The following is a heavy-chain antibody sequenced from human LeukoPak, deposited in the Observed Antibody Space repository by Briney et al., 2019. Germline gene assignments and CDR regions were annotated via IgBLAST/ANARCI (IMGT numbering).Heavy chain of an antibody. CDR1: GFTFSSYG. J-gene: IGHJ4*02. V-gene: IGHV3-30*02. CDR3: AKDHVQLWLLDY. CDR2: IRYDGSNK. Sequence: GGSLRLSCAASGFTFSSYGMHWVRRAPGKGLEWVAFIRYDGSNKYYADSVKGRFTISRDNSKNTLYLQMNSLRAEDTAVYYCAKDHVQLWLLDYWGQGTLVTVSS. D-gene: IGHD5-18*01.